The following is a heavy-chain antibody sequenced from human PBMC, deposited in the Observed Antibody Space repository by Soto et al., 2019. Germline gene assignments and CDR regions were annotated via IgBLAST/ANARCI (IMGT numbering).Heavy chain of an antibody. V-gene: IGHV4-4*07. CDR2: IYATGTT. CDR1: GASIIGFY. Sequence: SETLSLTCTVPGASIIGFYWSWSRKSAGKGLEWIGRIYATGTTDYNPSLKSRVMMSVDTSKKQFSLKLRSVTAADTAVYYCVRDGTKTLRDWFDPWGQGMSVTVS. J-gene: IGHJ5*02. D-gene: IGHD1-1*01. CDR3: VRDGTKTLRDWFDP.